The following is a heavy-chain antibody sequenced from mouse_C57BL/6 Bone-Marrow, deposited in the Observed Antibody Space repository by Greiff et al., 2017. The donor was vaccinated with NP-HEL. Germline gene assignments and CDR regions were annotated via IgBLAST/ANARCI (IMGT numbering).Heavy chain of an antibody. D-gene: IGHD2-4*01. V-gene: IGHV1-15*01. CDR3: TRGVYYDYLHWYFDV. CDR2: IDPETGGT. Sequence: VQLQQSGAELVRPGASVTLSCKASGYTFTDYEMHWVKQTPVHGLEWIGAIDPETGGTAYNQKFKGTAILTADKSSSTAYMELRSLTSEDSAVYYCTRGVYYDYLHWYFDVWGTGTTVTVSS. CDR1: GYTFTDYE. J-gene: IGHJ1*03.